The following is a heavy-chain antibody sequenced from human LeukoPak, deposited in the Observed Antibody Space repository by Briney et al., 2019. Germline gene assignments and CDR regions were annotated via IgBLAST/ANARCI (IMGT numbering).Heavy chain of an antibody. CDR1: GGSFSGYY. D-gene: IGHD3-10*01. CDR3: ARGRGVNTLRITPFDY. Sequence: SETLSLTCAVYGGSFSGYYWSWIRQPPGKGLEWIGEINHSGSTNYNPSLESRVTISVDTSKNQFSLKLNSVTAADMAVYYCARGRGVNTLRITPFDYWGQGTLVTVSS. J-gene: IGHJ4*02. V-gene: IGHV4-34*01. CDR2: INHSGST.